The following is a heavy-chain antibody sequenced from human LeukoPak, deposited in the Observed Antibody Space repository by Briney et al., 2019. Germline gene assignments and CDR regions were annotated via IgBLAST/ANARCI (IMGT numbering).Heavy chain of an antibody. CDR2: IQYGGNT. V-gene: IGHV4-39*01. CDR3: ARRWGGTSKIDY. J-gene: IGHJ4*02. CDR1: GDSISTSSYY. Sequence: SETLSLTCTVSGDSISTSSYYWGWIRQPPGKGLEWIGNIQYGGNTYYTPSLKSRVTISVDPSKNQFSLKLSSVTAADTAVYYCARRWGGTSKIDYWGQGTLVTVSS. D-gene: IGHD4-23*01.